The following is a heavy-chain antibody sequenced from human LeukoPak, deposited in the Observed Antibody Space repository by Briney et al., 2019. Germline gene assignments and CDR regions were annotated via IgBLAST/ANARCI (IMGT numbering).Heavy chain of an antibody. CDR2: IYYSGST. V-gene: IGHV4-39*01. Sequence: SETLSLTCTVSGGSISSSSYYWGWIRQPPGKGLEWIGSIYYSGSTYYNPSLKSRVTISVDTSKNQFSLKLSSVTAADTAVYYCAGWPRPNYYYYYGMDVWGQGTTVTVSS. D-gene: IGHD2-15*01. J-gene: IGHJ6*02. CDR3: AGWPRPNYYYYYGMDV. CDR1: GGSISSSSYY.